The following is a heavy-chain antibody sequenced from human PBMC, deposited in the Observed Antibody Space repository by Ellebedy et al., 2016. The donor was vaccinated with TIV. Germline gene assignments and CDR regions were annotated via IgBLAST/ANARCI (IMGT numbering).Heavy chain of an antibody. J-gene: IGHJ4*02. Sequence: LRLSCTVSGGSISSGGYYWSWIRQHPGKGLEWIGYIYYSGSTYYNPSLKSRVTISVDTSKNQFSLKLSSVTAADTAVYYCVWQQLVPGIDYWGQGTLVTVSS. CDR3: VWQQLVPGIDY. CDR1: GGSISSGGYY. CDR2: IYYSGST. D-gene: IGHD6-13*01. V-gene: IGHV4-31*08.